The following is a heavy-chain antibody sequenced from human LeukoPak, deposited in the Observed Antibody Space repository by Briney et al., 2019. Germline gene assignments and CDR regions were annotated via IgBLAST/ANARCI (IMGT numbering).Heavy chain of an antibody. Sequence: SETLSLTCTVSGGSISSYYWSWIRQPAGKGQEWSGRIYTSGSTNYNPSLKSRVTMSVDTSKNQFSLKLSSVTAADTAVYYCARAKLGSTDYMDVWGKGTTVTVSS. J-gene: IGHJ6*03. CDR2: IYTSGST. CDR3: ARAKLGSTDYMDV. D-gene: IGHD2-2*01. CDR1: GGSISSYY. V-gene: IGHV4-4*07.